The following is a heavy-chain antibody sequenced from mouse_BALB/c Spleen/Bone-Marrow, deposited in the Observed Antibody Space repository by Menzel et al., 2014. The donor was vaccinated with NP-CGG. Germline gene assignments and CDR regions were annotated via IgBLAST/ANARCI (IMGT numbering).Heavy chain of an antibody. Sequence: SGTVLARPGASVKMSCKASGYTFTSFWMHWVKQRPGQGLEWIGAVYPGNNDTNYNQNFKGKAKLTAVTSTSTAYMEFSSLTNEDSAVYYCTRYFYGGRDWYFDVWGAGTTVTVSS. V-gene: IGHV1-5*01. CDR2: VYPGNNDT. CDR3: TRYFYGGRDWYFDV. D-gene: IGHD1-1*01. CDR1: GYTFTSFW. J-gene: IGHJ1*01.